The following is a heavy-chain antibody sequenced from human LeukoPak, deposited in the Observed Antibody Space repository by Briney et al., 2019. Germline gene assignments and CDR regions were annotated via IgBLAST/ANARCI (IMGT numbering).Heavy chain of an antibody. V-gene: IGHV4-59*06. CDR3: ARTLYSHDSSGRWGY. CDR2: ISYSGNT. Sequence: SETLSLTCTVSGGSISGYYWSWIRQLPGEGLEWIGYISYSGNTYYNPSLKSRVNISVDTSKSQFSLKVRSVTAADTAVYYCARTLYSHDSSGRWGYWGQGTLVTVSS. D-gene: IGHD3-22*01. CDR1: GGSISGYY. J-gene: IGHJ4*02.